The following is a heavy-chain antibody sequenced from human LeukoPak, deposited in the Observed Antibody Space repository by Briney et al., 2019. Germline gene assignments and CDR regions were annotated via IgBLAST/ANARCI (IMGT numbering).Heavy chain of an antibody. D-gene: IGHD3-3*01. CDR1: GYTFTSYG. V-gene: IGHV1-18*01. Sequence: ASVKVSCKASGYTFTSYGISWVRQAPGQGREWMGWISAYNGNTNYAQKLQGRVTMTTDTSTSTAYMELRSLRSDDTAVYYCARDLRGSYYDFWSGYSDWGQGTLVTVSS. CDR2: ISAYNGNT. CDR3: ARDLRGSYYDFWSGYSD. J-gene: IGHJ4*02.